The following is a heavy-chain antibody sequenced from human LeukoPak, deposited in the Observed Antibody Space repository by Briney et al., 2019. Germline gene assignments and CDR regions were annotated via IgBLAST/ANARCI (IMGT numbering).Heavy chain of an antibody. Sequence: GVSLQISCKSSGYSFTSYWIGWVRPMPGKGLEWMGIIYPGDSDTRYSPSFQGQVTFSADKSITTAYLQWRSLKASDTAMYYCARHGYRSGWDQPDFDYWGQGTLVTVSS. CDR1: GYSFTSYW. D-gene: IGHD6-19*01. V-gene: IGHV5-51*01. CDR3: ARHGYRSGWDQPDFDY. CDR2: IYPGDSDT. J-gene: IGHJ4*02.